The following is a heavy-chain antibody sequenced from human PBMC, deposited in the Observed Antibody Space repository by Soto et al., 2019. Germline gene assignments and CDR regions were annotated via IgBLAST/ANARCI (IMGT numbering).Heavy chain of an antibody. CDR3: ARRLAAAGPNFDY. J-gene: IGHJ4*02. D-gene: IGHD6-13*01. CDR2: ISSSSSTI. V-gene: IGHV3-48*02. CDR1: GFTFSSYS. Sequence: EVQLVESGGGLVQPGGSLRLSCAASGFTFSSYSMNWVRQAPGKGLEWVSYISSSSSTIYYADSVKGRFTISRDNARNSLYLQMNILRDEDTAVYYCARRLAAAGPNFDYWRQGTLVTVSS.